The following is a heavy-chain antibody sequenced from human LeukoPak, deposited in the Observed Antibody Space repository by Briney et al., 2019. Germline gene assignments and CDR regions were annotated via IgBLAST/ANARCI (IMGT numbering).Heavy chain of an antibody. Sequence: PGGSLRLSCAASGFTFDDYAMHWVRQAPGKGLEWVSGISWNSGSIGYADSVKGRFTISRDNAKNSLYLQMNSLRAEDTALYYCAIYYDFWSGHPLASSWGQGTLVTVSS. V-gene: IGHV3-9*01. CDR1: GFTFDDYA. CDR3: AIYYDFWSGHPLASS. CDR2: ISWNSGSI. J-gene: IGHJ5*02. D-gene: IGHD3-3*01.